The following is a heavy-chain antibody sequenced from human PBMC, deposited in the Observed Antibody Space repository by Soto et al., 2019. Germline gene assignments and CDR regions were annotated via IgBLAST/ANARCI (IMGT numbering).Heavy chain of an antibody. V-gene: IGHV3-23*01. CDR3: LLGPYYGMDV. CDR2: ISGSGGST. D-gene: IGHD1-26*01. CDR1: GFIFSSYA. J-gene: IGHJ6*02. Sequence: GGSLRLSCAASGFIFSSYAMSWVRQAPGKGLEWVSGISGSGGSTYYADSVKGRFTISRDNSKNTLYLQMNSLRAEDTAVYYCLLGPYYGMDVWGQGTTVTVSS.